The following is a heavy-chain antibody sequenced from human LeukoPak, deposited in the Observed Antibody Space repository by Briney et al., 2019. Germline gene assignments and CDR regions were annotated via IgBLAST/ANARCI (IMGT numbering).Heavy chain of an antibody. CDR3: ARGEDGFWSGYVEH. J-gene: IGHJ1*01. CDR1: GFTFNSYA. Sequence: RRSLRLSCAASGFTFNSYALHWVRQAPGKGLEWVAVISYDGSNNYYGESVKGRFTISRDNSKNMVYLQMNSLRPEDTAVYYSARGEDGFWSGYVEHWGQGTLVTVSS. CDR2: ISYDGSNN. D-gene: IGHD3-3*01. V-gene: IGHV3-30*04.